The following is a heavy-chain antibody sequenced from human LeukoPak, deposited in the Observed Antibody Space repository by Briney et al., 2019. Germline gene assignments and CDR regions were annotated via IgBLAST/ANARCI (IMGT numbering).Heavy chain of an antibody. D-gene: IGHD6-19*01. CDR2: IYYSGST. CDR1: GGSFTSSSYY. V-gene: IGHV4-39*01. Sequence: PSETLSLTCTVSGGSFTSSSYYWGWIRQAPGEGLEWIGSIYYSGSTYYNPSLKSRVTISVATSKNQFSLKLSPVTAADTAVYCCARHWVYSSGWIDYWGQGTLVTVSS. CDR3: ARHWVYSSGWIDY. J-gene: IGHJ4*02.